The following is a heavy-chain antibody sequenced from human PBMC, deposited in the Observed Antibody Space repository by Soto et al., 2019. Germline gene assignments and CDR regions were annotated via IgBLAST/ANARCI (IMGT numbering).Heavy chain of an antibody. CDR1: GYTFTHHG. CDR3: XKDRPRLTQNMDGIF. Sequence: QVQLVQSGAEVRKPGASVKVSCQTSGYTFTHHGISWVRQAPGQGLEWVGWISAFTDFTDYAQKXXGXXXXTXXXXXSXAXXXXXXLTSDDTAVXXCXKDRPRLTQNMDGIFWGQGTLVTVSS. J-gene: IGHJ4*02. CDR2: ISAFTDFT. D-gene: IGHD6-19*01. V-gene: IGHV1-18*01.